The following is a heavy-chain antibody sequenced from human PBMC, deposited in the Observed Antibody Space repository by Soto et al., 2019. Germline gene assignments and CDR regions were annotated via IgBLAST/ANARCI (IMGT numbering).Heavy chain of an antibody. Sequence: QVQLQESGPGLVKPSQTLSLTCTVSGGSINSGGYCWSWIRQHPGKGLDWIGCISYGGSTSYNPSLKSRVTISVDTSKNQFSLKLTSVTAADTGVYYCSRGILVWGQGALITVSS. V-gene: IGHV4-31*03. CDR3: SRGILV. J-gene: IGHJ4*02. CDR2: ISYGGST. CDR1: GGSINSGGYC. D-gene: IGHD5-18*01.